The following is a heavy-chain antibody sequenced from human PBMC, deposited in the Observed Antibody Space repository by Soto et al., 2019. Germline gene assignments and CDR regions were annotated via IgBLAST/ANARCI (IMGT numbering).Heavy chain of an antibody. CDR3: ARETRDSSA. J-gene: IGHJ5*02. Sequence: VGSLRLSCAASGFIFGSSTLSWVRQAPGKGLEWVSCISPSSSYIYYADSVKGRFSISRDNAKNSLFLEMNNLRAEDTAVYYCARETRDSSAWGQGTLVTVSS. D-gene: IGHD1-1*01. V-gene: IGHV3-21*01. CDR1: GFIFGSST. CDR2: ISPSSSYI.